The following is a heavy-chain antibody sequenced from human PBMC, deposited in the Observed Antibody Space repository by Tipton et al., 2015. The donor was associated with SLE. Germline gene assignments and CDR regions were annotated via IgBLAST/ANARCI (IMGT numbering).Heavy chain of an antibody. CDR3: ARRRRESRPSDLWNWLDP. Sequence: TLSLTCTVSGDSISTYSWNWIRQPAGKGLEWVGRIYGSGGTYYNHSLKSRVTISVDTSKNQFSLNLSSVTAADTAVYYCARRRRESRPSDLWNWLDPWGQGILVTVSS. J-gene: IGHJ5*02. CDR1: GDSISTYS. V-gene: IGHV4-4*07. CDR2: IYGSGGT. D-gene: IGHD3-16*01.